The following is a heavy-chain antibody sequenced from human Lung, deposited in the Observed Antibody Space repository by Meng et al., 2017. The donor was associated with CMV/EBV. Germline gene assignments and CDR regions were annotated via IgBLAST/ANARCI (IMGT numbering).Heavy chain of an antibody. V-gene: IGHV5-51*01. J-gene: IGHJ4*02. CDR1: GYCVTVYW. D-gene: IGHD6-19*01. CDR2: TEPGDAET. CDR3: ARSTAVAGPRGFFDY. Sequence: YGYCVTVYWIGVVGQMRGKGLEWMGVTEPGDAETRYSPSFQAQVTISADKSISTAYTQWSNLKAADTAMYYCARSTAVAGPRGFFDYWGQGTLVTVSS.